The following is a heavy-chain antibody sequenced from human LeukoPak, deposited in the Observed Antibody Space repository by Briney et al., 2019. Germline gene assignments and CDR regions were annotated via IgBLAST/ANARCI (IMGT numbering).Heavy chain of an antibody. V-gene: IGHV4-39*01. CDR2: IYYSGST. D-gene: IGHD4-17*01. CDR3: ARGPTTVTRVFDY. Sequence: SETLSLTCTVSGGSISSSSYYWGWIRQPPGKGLEWIGSIYYSGSTYYNPSLKSRVTISVDTSKNQFSLKLSSVTAADTAVYYCARGPTTVTRVFDYWGQGSLVTVSS. CDR1: GGSISSSSYY. J-gene: IGHJ4*02.